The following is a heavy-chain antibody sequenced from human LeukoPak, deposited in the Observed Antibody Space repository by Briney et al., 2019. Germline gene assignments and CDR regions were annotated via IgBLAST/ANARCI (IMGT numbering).Heavy chain of an antibody. V-gene: IGHV3-11*04. CDR2: ISSSGSTI. J-gene: IGHJ6*03. CDR1: GFTFSYYY. CDR3: ARGPYGGNSNYHYYMDV. Sequence: GGSLRLSCAASGFTFSYYYMSWIRQAPGKGLEWVSYISSSGSTIYYADSVKGLFTISRDNAKNSLYLQMNSLRADYTAVYDYARGPYGGNSNYHYYMDVWGKGTTVTVSS. D-gene: IGHD4-23*01.